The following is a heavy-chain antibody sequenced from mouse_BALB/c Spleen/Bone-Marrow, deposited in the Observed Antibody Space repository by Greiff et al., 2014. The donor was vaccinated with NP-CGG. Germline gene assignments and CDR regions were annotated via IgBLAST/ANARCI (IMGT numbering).Heavy chain of an antibody. J-gene: IGHJ1*01. Sequence: QVHVKQSGAELVKPAASVKLSCKASGYTFTSYYMYWVKQRPGQGLEWIGEINPSNGGTNFNEKFKSKATLTVDKSSSTAYMQLSSLSSEDSAVYYCTRSDGYYVPHWYFDVWGAGTTVTVSS. D-gene: IGHD2-3*01. CDR3: TRSDGYYVPHWYFDV. CDR2: INPSNGGT. CDR1: GYTFTSYY. V-gene: IGHV1S81*02.